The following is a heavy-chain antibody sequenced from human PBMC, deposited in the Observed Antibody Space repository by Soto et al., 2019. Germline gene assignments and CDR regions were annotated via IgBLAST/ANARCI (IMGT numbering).Heavy chain of an antibody. J-gene: IGHJ4*02. V-gene: IGHV1-58*01. CDR1: GVTFTSSA. CDR3: AADATAWQQMVPSDY. CDR2: IAAGSGYT. Sequence: SVKVSCKASGVTFTSSAFQWVRQARGQRLEWIGWIAAGSGYTNYAQRFQDRVTLTRDMSTATTYMELSRLTSEDTAIYYCAADATAWQQMVPSDYWGQGTLVTVSS. D-gene: IGHD2-8*01.